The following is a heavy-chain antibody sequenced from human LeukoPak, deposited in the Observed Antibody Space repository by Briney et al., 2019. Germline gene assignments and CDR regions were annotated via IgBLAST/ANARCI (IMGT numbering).Heavy chain of an antibody. D-gene: IGHD6-13*01. J-gene: IGHJ4*02. CDR3: ARVLIAAAGTAFDY. V-gene: IGHV4-59*11. CDR2: IYYSGST. CDR1: GGSISSHY. Sequence: PSETLSLTCTVSGGSISSHYWSWIRQPPGKGLEWIGYIYYSGSTDYNPSLKSRVTISVDTSKNQLSLKLSSVTAADTAVYYCARVLIAAAGTAFDYWGQGTLVTVSS.